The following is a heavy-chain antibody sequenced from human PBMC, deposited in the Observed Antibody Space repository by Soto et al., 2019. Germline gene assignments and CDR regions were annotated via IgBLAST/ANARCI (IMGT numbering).Heavy chain of an antibody. CDR1: GFTFDDYA. D-gene: IGHD6-19*01. J-gene: IGHJ4*02. V-gene: IGHV3-9*01. CDR2: ISWNSGSI. CDR3: AKVKKAVAAFDY. Sequence: VQLVESGGGLVQPGRSLRLSCAASGFTFDDYAMHWVRQAPGKGLEWVSGISWNSGSIGYADSVKGRFTISRDNAKNSLYLQMNSLRAEDTALYYCAKVKKAVAAFDYWGQGTLVTVSS.